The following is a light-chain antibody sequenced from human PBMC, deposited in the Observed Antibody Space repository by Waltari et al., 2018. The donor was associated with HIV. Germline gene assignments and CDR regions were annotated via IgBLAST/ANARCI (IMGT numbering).Light chain of an antibody. Sequence: SCELTQPPSVSVSRGRMARITGAGEALPKKYASWCTQKPGQFPVLVIYKDRERPTGIPVRFSVSSSGTRVTLSISGAHAEDEGDSYCLSADSSASDVVLCGGTKLTVL. J-gene: IGLJ2*01. CDR1: ALPKKY. CDR3: LSADSSASDVV. CDR2: KDR. V-gene: IGLV3-16*01.